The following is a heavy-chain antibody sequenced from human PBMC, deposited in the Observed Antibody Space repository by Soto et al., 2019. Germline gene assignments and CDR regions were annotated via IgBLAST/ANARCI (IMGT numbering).Heavy chain of an antibody. Sequence: SETLSLTCTVSGGSVSSGSYYWSWILQPPGKGLEWIGYTYYSGSTNYNPSLKSRVTISVDTSKNQFSLKLSSVTAADTAVYYCARVFSRYDFFIFRMFESYYYGMYVWGQGTTVTVSS. V-gene: IGHV4-61*01. D-gene: IGHD3-3*01. CDR3: ARVFSRYDFFIFRMFESYYYGMYV. J-gene: IGHJ6*02. CDR2: TYYSGST. CDR1: GGSVSSGSYY.